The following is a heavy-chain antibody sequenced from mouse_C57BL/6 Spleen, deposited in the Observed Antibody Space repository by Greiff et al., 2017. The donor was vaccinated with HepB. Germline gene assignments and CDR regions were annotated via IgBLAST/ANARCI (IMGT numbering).Heavy chain of an antibody. CDR3: TTQGDYDGDWFAY. Sequence: EVMLVESGAELVRPGASVKLSCTASGFNIKDDYMHWVKQRPEQGLEWIGWIDPENGDTEYASKFQGKATITADTSSNTAYLQLSSLTSEDTAVYYCTTQGDYDGDWFAYWGQGTLVTVSA. V-gene: IGHV14-4*01. J-gene: IGHJ3*01. D-gene: IGHD2-4*01. CDR1: GFNIKDDY. CDR2: IDPENGDT.